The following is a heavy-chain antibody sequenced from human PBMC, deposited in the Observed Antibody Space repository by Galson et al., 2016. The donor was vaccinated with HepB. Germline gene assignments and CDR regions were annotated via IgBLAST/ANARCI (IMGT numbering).Heavy chain of an antibody. CDR1: GFTFSSYA. CDR2: IPFDGSNK. D-gene: IGHD5-24*01. Sequence: SLRLSCAASGFTFSSYAMHWVRQAPGKGLEWVAVIPFDGSNKYYADSVKGRFTISRDNSKNTLYLQMNSLRAEDTAVYYCARAPLEMATIQRGYFDYWGQGTLVTVSS. CDR3: ARAPLEMATIQRGYFDY. V-gene: IGHV3-30-3*01. J-gene: IGHJ4*02.